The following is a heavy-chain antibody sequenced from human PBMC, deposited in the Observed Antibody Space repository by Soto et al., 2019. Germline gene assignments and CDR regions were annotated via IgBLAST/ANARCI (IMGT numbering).Heavy chain of an antibody. J-gene: IGHJ6*03. Sequence: QLQLRESGPGLVKPSETLSLTCTVSGGSFTSGAFYWGWIRQPPGKGLEWIGSASYSGRTYYSPSLKSRATIFVDTARNQFSLRLSSVTAADTAVYYCARPLYIFPSSYSYHYMDVWGRGTTVTVSS. D-gene: IGHD3-22*01. CDR3: ARPLYIFPSSYSYHYMDV. CDR1: GGSFTSGAFY. V-gene: IGHV4-39*01. CDR2: ASYSGRT.